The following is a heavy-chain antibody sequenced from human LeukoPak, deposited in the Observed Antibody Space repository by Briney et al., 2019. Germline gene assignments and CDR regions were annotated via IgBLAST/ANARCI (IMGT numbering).Heavy chain of an antibody. Sequence: GASVKVSCKVSGAILIELSLHWVRQSPGKGLEWMGGFDSEDGKTKAAQSFLDRVSLTEDTSLATAYMELRSLTSEDTAVYYCVTGSSERDYYDSGTYYLGDSWGQGTVVTVSS. V-gene: IGHV1-24*01. CDR2: FDSEDGKT. CDR3: VTGSSERDYYDSGTYYLGDS. D-gene: IGHD3-10*01. J-gene: IGHJ4*02. CDR1: GAILIELS.